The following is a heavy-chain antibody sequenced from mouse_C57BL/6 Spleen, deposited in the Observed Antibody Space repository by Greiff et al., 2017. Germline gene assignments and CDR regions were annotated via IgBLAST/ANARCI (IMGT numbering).Heavy chain of an antibody. V-gene: IGHV14-2*01. CDR1: GFNIKDYY. CDR3: ASDYDDARCAY. J-gene: IGHJ3*01. Sequence: VQLQQSGAELVKPGASVKLSCTASGFNIKDYYMHWVKQRTEQGLEWIGRIDPEDGETKYAPKFQGKATITADKSSNTADLQLSSLTSEDTAVYYCASDYDDARCAYWGQGTLVTVSA. D-gene: IGHD2-4*01. CDR2: IDPEDGET.